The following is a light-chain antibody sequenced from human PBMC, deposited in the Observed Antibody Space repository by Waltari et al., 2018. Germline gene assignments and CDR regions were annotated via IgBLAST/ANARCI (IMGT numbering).Light chain of an antibody. CDR2: DAS. Sequence: DIQMTQSPSSVSASVGDRVTITCRASQDISRWLGWYQQKPGKAPKFLISDASTLQSGVPSRFSGSGSGRAFTLTISSLQAEDVGVYYCQQYYTSSQRTFGQGTKVEI. J-gene: IGKJ1*01. CDR3: QQYYTSSQRT. V-gene: IGKV1-12*01. CDR1: QDISRW.